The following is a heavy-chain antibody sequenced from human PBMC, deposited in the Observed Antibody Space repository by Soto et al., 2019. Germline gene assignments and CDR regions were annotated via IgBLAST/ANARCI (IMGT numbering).Heavy chain of an antibody. CDR3: AWTRVQQLGAQRFDP. CDR1: GGSISSSSYY. CDR2: IYYSGST. J-gene: IGHJ5*02. D-gene: IGHD6-13*01. Sequence: QLQLQESGPGLVKPSETLSLTCTVSGGSISSSSYYWGWIRQPPGKGLEWIGSIYYSGSTYYNPSVRGRVTIPVDTAKTQFALKLSSVTAAATAVYCCAWTRVQQLGAQRFDPWGQGTVVSVSS. V-gene: IGHV4-39*01.